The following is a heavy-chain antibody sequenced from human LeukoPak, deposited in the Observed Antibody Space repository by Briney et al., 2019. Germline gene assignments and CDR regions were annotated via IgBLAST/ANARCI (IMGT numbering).Heavy chain of an antibody. V-gene: IGHV3-48*01. D-gene: IGHD3-10*01. CDR2: ISSSSSTI. CDR3: ARGLKGYGSGSYYIGHSLDY. CDR1: GFTFSSYS. Sequence: PGGSLRLSCAASGFTFSSYSMNWVRQAPGKGLEWVSYISSSSSTIYYADSVKGRFTISRDNAKNSLYLQMNSLRAEDTAVYYCARGLKGYGSGSYYIGHSLDYWAREPWSPSPQ. J-gene: IGHJ4*02.